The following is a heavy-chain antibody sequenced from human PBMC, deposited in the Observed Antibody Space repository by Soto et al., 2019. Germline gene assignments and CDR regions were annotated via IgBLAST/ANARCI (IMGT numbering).Heavy chain of an antibody. Sequence: ETLSLTCTVSGDSISSFYWSWIRQPPGKGLEWIGYIYNSGSTNYNPSLKSRVSISVDTSKNQFSLRVSSVTAADTAVYYCASGGNWFDPWGQGTLVTVSS. CDR1: GDSISSFY. J-gene: IGHJ5*02. V-gene: IGHV4-59*08. CDR2: IYNSGST. CDR3: ASGGNWFDP.